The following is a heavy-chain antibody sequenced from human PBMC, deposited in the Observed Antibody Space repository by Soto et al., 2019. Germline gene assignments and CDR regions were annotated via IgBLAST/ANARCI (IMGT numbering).Heavy chain of an antibody. D-gene: IGHD3-22*01. CDR3: ARTITMIVVPRTRWFDP. Sequence: QVQLQQWGAGLLKPSETLSLTCAVYGGSFSGYYWSWIRQPPGKGLEWIGEINHSGSTNYNPSLKSRVPISVNTSKNQFSLKLSSVTAADTAVYYCARTITMIVVPRTRWFDPWGQGTLVTVSS. CDR2: INHSGST. J-gene: IGHJ5*02. CDR1: GGSFSGYY. V-gene: IGHV4-34*01.